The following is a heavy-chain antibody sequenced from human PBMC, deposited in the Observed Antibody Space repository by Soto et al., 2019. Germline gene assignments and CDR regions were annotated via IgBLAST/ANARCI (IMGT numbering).Heavy chain of an antibody. J-gene: IGHJ4*02. CDR1: GFTFSSCV. CDR3: AKGLINGRWYAED. V-gene: IGHV3-23*01. CDR2: ISESGTGT. D-gene: IGHD6-13*01. Sequence: EVHLLESGGGLVQPGESLRLSCGASGFTFSSCVMTWVRQAPGKGLEWVSCISESGTGTYYADSVKGRFTISRDNSKNTMYLQINNLRAEDTGVYYCAKGLINGRWYAEDWGQGTLDTVSS.